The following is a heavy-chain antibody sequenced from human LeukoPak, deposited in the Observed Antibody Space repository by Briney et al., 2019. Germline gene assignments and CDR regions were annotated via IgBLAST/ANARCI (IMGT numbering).Heavy chain of an antibody. J-gene: IGHJ4*02. CDR1: GFTFSSYS. V-gene: IGHV3-21*01. CDR2: ISSSSSYI. Sequence: GGSLRLSCAASGFTFSSYSMNWVRQAPGKGLEWVSSISSSSSYIYYADSVKGRFTISRDNAKNSLYLQMNSLRAEDTAVYYRARDYRYDSSGYPFDYWGQGTLVTVSS. CDR3: ARDYRYDSSGYPFDY. D-gene: IGHD3-22*01.